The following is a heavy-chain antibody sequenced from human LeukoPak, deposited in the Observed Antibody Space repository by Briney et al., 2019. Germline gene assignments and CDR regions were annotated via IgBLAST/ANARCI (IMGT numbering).Heavy chain of an antibody. CDR1: GGTFSSSYA. D-gene: IGHD5-18*01. CDR2: IIPMFGTA. J-gene: IGHJ4*02. V-gene: IGHV1-69*05. Sequence: GASVKVSCKASGGTFSSSYAITWVRQAPGQGLEWMGGIIPMFGTAKNAQKLQGRVTMTTDTSTSTAYMELRSLRSDDTAVYYCARGGYSYGYGDYWGQGTLVTVSS. CDR3: ARGGYSYGYGDY.